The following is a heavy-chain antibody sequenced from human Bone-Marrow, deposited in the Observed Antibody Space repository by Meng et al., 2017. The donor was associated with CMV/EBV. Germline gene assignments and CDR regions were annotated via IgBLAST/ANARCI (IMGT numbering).Heavy chain of an antibody. V-gene: IGHV1-46*01. Sequence: ASVKVSCKASGYTFTSYYMHWVRQAPGQGLEWMGIINPSGGSTSYAQKFQGRVTMTRDTSTSTVYMELSGLRSEDTAVYYCARPQSTGTTLGFWGQGTLVTVSS. CDR3: ARPQSTGTTLGF. D-gene: IGHD1-1*01. CDR1: GYTFTSYY. CDR2: INPSGGST. J-gene: IGHJ4*02.